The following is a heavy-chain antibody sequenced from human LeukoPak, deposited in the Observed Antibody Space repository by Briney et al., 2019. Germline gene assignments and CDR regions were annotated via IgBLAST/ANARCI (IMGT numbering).Heavy chain of an antibody. V-gene: IGHV1-2*02. CDR1: GYTFTCYY. D-gene: IGHD5-24*01. Sequence: ASVKVSCKASGYTFTCYYMHWVRQAPGQGLEWMGWINPNSGGTNYAQKFQGRVTMTRDTSISTAYMELSRLRSDDTAVYYCAREGGVEMATISPFDYWGQGTLVTVSS. J-gene: IGHJ4*02. CDR2: INPNSGGT. CDR3: AREGGVEMATISPFDY.